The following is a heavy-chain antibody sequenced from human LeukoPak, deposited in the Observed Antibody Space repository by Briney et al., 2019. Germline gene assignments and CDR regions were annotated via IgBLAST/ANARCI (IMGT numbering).Heavy chain of an antibody. CDR2: IKEDGSER. Sequence: GGSLRLSCAASGFTFSSYWMSWVRQAPGKGLEWVANIKEDGSERNYVDSVKGRFTISRDNAKNSVYLQMNSLRVEDTAVYYCARNAFDIWGQGMMVTVSS. J-gene: IGHJ3*02. V-gene: IGHV3-7*01. CDR3: ARNAFDI. CDR1: GFTFSSYW.